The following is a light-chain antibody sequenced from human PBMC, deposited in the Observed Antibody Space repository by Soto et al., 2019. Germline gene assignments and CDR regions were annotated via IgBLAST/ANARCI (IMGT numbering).Light chain of an antibody. Sequence: EIVLTQSPGTLSLSPGERATLSCRASQSVSSRFLAWYQQKPGQAPRLLMYGASNRATGIPDRFSGTGSGKSFTLPISNREPEVLEVFYFKQNVVPPNIFGRGTRGEFK. V-gene: IGKV3-20*01. J-gene: IGKJ2*01. CDR2: GAS. CDR1: QSVSSRF. CDR3: KQNVVPPNI.